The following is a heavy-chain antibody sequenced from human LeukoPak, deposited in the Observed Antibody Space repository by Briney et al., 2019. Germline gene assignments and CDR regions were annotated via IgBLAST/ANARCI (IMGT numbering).Heavy chain of an antibody. CDR2: INPNSGVT. V-gene: IGHV1-2*02. CDR1: GYTFTDYY. D-gene: IGHD2-15*01. J-gene: IGHJ4*02. Sequence: ASVKVSCKASGYTFTDYYIHWVRQAPGQGLEWMGWINPNSGVTNYAQKFQGRVTMTRDTSTTTAYMELTSLTSDDTGVYFCARGGGGLAYWGPGTLVTASS. CDR3: ARGGGGLAY.